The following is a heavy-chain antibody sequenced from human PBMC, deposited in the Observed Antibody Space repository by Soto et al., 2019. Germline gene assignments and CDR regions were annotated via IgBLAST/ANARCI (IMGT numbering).Heavy chain of an antibody. CDR1: GITFSAFA. V-gene: IGHV3-30-3*01. J-gene: IGHJ4*02. Sequence: QVQLVESGGGVVQPGTSLRLSCAASGITFSAFAMHWVRQVSGKGLEWVARISYDASASSNADSVKGRFTISRDNSRSTLYLQMNSLRTEDTAIYYCVRDYNDGSGRFDYWGQGALVTVSS. CDR3: VRDYNDGSGRFDY. CDR2: ISYDASAS. D-gene: IGHD3-22*01.